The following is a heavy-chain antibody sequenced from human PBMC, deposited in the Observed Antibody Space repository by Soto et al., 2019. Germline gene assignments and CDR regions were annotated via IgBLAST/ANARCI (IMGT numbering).Heavy chain of an antibody. Sequence: SGPTLVKPTQTLTLTCTFSGFSLSTSGVGVGWIRQPPGKALEWLALIYWNDDKRYSPSLKGRLTITKDTSKNQVVLTMTNMDPVDTATYYCAHSWGGHCSGGSCYSVQNWFDPWGQGTLVTVSS. CDR2: IYWNDDK. J-gene: IGHJ5*02. CDR1: GFSLSTSGVG. CDR3: AHSWGGHCSGGSCYSVQNWFDP. D-gene: IGHD2-15*01. V-gene: IGHV2-5*01.